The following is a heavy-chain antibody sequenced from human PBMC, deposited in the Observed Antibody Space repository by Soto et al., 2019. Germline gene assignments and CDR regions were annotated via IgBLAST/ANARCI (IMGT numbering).Heavy chain of an antibody. CDR3: AKPLAHGIVRGTGIDS. CDR1: GXSLRSYS. V-gene: IGHV3-23*01. CDR2: INEDGDDT. D-gene: IGHD1-26*01. Sequence: GSLRLSCAASGXSLRSYSMKWVRQAPGKGLEWVSAINEDGDDTYYAKYVRGLFTISRDNSKNTLNLQMNSLRAEDTAIYYCAKPLAHGIVRGTGIDSWGQGTLVTVSS. J-gene: IGHJ4*02.